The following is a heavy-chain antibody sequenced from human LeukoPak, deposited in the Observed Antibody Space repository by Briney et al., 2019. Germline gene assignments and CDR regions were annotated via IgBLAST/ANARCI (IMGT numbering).Heavy chain of an antibody. CDR1: GFTFSSYG. J-gene: IGHJ4*02. V-gene: IGHV3-33*01. CDR3: ATDRGWRTSGYYLYYFEY. CDR2: IWYDGNNK. D-gene: IGHD3-3*01. Sequence: GGSLRLSCAVSGFTFSSYGMHWVRQAPGKGLEWVAGIWYDGNNKNYGDSVKGRFTISRDNSKNTLYLQLNRLRAEDTAVYYCATDRGWRTSGYYLYYFEYWGQGTLVTYSS.